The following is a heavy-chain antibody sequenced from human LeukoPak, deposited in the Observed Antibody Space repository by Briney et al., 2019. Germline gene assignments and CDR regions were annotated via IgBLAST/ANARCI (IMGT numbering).Heavy chain of an antibody. V-gene: IGHV3-48*03. D-gene: IGHD4-17*01. CDR2: ISSSGSTI. CDR3: AKGRGTTVTAAANY. Sequence: PGGSLRLSCADSGFTFSSYEMNWVRQAPGKGLEWVSYISSSGSTIYYADSVKGRFTISRDNAKNSLYLQMNSLRAEDTAVYYCAKGRGTTVTAAANYWGQGTLVTVSS. J-gene: IGHJ4*02. CDR1: GFTFSSYE.